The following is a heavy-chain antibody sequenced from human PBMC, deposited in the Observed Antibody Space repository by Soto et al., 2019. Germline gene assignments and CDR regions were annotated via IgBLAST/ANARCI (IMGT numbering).Heavy chain of an antibody. CDR2: IAYDGRLK. CDR1: GFTFGSFA. CDR3: ARGGSFHSTPGFDF. Sequence: QVQLMESGGGVVQPGRSLRLSCVASGFTFGSFAIHWVRQAPGKGLQRVATIAYDGRLKYYGDSVRGRFTISRDDSKNTLYLQMNTLGTEDTALYYCARGGSFHSTPGFDFWGPGTMVVVSS. V-gene: IGHV3-30*04. J-gene: IGHJ3*01. D-gene: IGHD2-2*01.